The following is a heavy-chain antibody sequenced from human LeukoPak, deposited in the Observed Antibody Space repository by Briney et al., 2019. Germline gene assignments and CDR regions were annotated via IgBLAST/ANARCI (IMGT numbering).Heavy chain of an antibody. V-gene: IGHV3-23*01. CDR1: GFTFSSYA. Sequence: GGSLRLSCAASGFTFSSYAKHWVRQAPGKGLEWVSVITGSGGNTYYADSVKGRFTISKDNSKNTVYLQMSSLRVDDTAVYYCAKAASSSWPSYYYGMDVWGQGTTVTVSS. CDR3: AKAASSSWPSYYYGMDV. D-gene: IGHD6-13*01. CDR2: ITGSGGNT. J-gene: IGHJ6*02.